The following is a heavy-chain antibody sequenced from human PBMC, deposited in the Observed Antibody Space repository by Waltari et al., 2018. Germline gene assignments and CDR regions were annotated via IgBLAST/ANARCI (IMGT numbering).Heavy chain of an antibody. V-gene: IGHV1-2*02. J-gene: IGHJ4*02. D-gene: IGHD2-15*01. CDR1: GYTFTASL. CDR3: ARQGGQRDFDY. CDR2: SNPNSGGT. Sequence: QVQLVQSGTEVKTPGASVKVSCKASGYTFTASLMHWLRQAPGQGLEWVGWSNPNSGGTNYAQRFQGRVTMTRDTSISTAYMELSSLRSDDTAMYYCARQGGQRDFDYWGQGTLVTVSS.